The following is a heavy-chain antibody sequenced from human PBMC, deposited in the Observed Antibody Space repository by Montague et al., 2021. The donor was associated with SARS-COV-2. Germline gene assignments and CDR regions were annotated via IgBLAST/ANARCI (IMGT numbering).Heavy chain of an antibody. CDR1: GGSISSNNYY. CDR3: ARRGRKLLPVATTIGGFDI. J-gene: IGHJ3*02. Sequence: SETRSLTCTVSGGSISSNNYYWDWIRQPQGKGLEWIGSIYDSGSTYYNPSLKSRVTISVDTSKNHFSLKLNSVTAADTAVYYCARRGRKLLPVATTIGGFDIWGQGTMVTVSS. CDR2: IYDSGST. V-gene: IGHV4-39*02. D-gene: IGHD5-12*01.